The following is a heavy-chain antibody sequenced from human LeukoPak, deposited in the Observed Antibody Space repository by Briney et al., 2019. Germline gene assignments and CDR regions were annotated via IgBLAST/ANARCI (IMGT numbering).Heavy chain of an antibody. V-gene: IGHV1-18*01. J-gene: IGHJ3*02. CDR3: ARECRRYYDFWSSGGNAFDI. D-gene: IGHD3-3*01. CDR2: ISTYNGNT. CDR1: GYTFTSYS. Sequence: EASVKVSCKASGYTFTSYSLSWVRQAPGQGLEWMGWISTYNGNTNYAQKLQGRVTMTTDTATSTAYMELRSLRSDDTAVYYSARECRRYYDFWSSGGNAFDIWGQGTMVTVSS.